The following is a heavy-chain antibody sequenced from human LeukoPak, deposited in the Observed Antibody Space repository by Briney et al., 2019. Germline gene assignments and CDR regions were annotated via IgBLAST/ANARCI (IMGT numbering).Heavy chain of an antibody. CDR3: AKDVLASGWYYFDY. V-gene: IGHV3-9*01. J-gene: IGHJ4*02. Sequence: PGGSLRLSCAASGFTFDDYAMHWVRHAPGKGLEWVSGISWNSGGIGYADSVKGRFTISRDNAKNSLYLQMNSLRAEDTALYYCAKDVLASGWYYFDYWGQGTLVTVSS. CDR1: GFTFDDYA. CDR2: ISWNSGGI. D-gene: IGHD6-19*01.